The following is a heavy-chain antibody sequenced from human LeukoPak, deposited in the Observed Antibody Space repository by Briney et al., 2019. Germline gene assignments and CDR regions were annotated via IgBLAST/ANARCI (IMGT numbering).Heavy chain of an antibody. CDR1: GFTFSSYA. CDR2: ISGSVGST. J-gene: IGHJ4*02. V-gene: IGHV3-23*01. D-gene: IGHD3-22*01. Sequence: PGGSLRLSCAASGFTFSSYAMSWVRQAPGKGLEWVSAISGSVGSTYYADSVKGRFTISRDNSKNTLYLQMNSLRAEDTAVYYCAKDLNTGYDSSGYFDYWGQGTLVTVSS. CDR3: AKDLNTGYDSSGYFDY.